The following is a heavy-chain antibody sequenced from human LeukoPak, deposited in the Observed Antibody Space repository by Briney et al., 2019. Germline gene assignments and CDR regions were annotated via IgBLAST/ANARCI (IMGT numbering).Heavy chain of an antibody. CDR3: ARTTLLIAVGGDY. J-gene: IGHJ4*02. Sequence: PSETLSLTCTVSGGSISSYYWSWIRQPPGKGLEWIGYIYYSGSTNYNPSLKSRVTISVDTSKNQFSLKLSSVTAADTAVYYCARTTLLIAVGGDYWGQGTLVTVSS. D-gene: IGHD6-19*01. V-gene: IGHV4-59*01. CDR1: GGSISSYY. CDR2: IYYSGST.